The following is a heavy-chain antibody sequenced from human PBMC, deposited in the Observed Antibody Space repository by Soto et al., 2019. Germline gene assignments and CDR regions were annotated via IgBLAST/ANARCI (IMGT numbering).Heavy chain of an antibody. D-gene: IGHD3-9*01. CDR1: GYSSTSYW. V-gene: IGHV5-51*01. CDR2: IYPGDSDT. CDR3: ARQNGYFDWSENWFDP. Sequence: GESLKISCKGSGYSSTSYWIGWVRQMPGKGLEWMGIIYPGDSDTRYSPSFQGQVTISADKSISTAYLQWSSLKASDTAMYYCARQNGYFDWSENWFDPWGQGTLVTVSS. J-gene: IGHJ5*02.